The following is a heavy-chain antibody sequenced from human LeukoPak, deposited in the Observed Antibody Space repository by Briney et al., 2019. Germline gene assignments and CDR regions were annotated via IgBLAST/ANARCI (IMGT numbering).Heavy chain of an antibody. D-gene: IGHD6-19*01. CDR3: ARDLGSSGWYDNWFDP. CDR1: GGTFSSYA. CDR2: IIPIFGTA. Sequence: ASVKVSCKASGGTFSSYAISWVRQAPGQGLEWMGGIIPIFGTANYAQKFQGRVTITTDESTGTAYMELSSLRSEDTAVYYCARDLGSSGWYDNWFDPWGQGTLVTVSS. J-gene: IGHJ5*02. V-gene: IGHV1-69*05.